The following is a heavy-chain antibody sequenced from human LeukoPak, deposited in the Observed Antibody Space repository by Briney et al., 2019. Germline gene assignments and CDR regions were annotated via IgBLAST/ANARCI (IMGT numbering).Heavy chain of an antibody. J-gene: IGHJ4*02. D-gene: IGHD6-6*01. Sequence: PSETLSLTCTISGGSISSISYYWGWIRQPPGKGLEWIGSIYYTGSTYYNPSLKSRVTVSVDTSKNQFSLKLSSVTAADTAVYYCARHTRMYSSSSSARFDFWGQGTLVTVSS. V-gene: IGHV4-39*01. CDR3: ARHTRMYSSSSSARFDF. CDR2: IYYTGST. CDR1: GGSISSISYY.